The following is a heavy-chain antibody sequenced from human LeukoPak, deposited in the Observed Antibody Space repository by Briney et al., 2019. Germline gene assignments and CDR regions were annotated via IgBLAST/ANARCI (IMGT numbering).Heavy chain of an antibody. CDR3: ARSDCYGLLGI. Sequence: SETLSLTCSVSGASISSGSNYWGWIRQPPGKTLEWIGSIYYSGSTYDNPSRKSRVIIIIDTTKNHFSLTLSSVTAAVTAVYYCARSDCYGLLGIWGQGTMVTVSS. J-gene: IGHJ3*02. CDR2: IYYSGST. V-gene: IGHV4-39*07. CDR1: GASISSGSNY. D-gene: IGHD3-10*01.